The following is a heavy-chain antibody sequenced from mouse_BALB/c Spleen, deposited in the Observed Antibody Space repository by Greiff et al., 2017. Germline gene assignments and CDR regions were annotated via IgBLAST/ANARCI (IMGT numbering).Heavy chain of an antibody. V-gene: IGHV1S81*02. Sequence: QVQLQQPGAELVKPGASVKLSCKASGYTFTSYWMHWVKQRPGQGLEWIGEINPSNGRTNYNEKFKSKATLTVDKSSSTAYMQLSSLTSEDSAVYYCAGGMITRAMDNWGQGTSVTVSS. CDR2: INPSNGRT. D-gene: IGHD2-4*01. CDR3: AGGMITRAMDN. CDR1: GYTFTSYW. J-gene: IGHJ4*01.